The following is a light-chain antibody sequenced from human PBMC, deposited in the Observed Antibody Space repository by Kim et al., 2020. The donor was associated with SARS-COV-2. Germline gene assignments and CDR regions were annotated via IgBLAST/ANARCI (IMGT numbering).Light chain of an antibody. Sequence: SYELTQPPSVSVSPGQTASITCSGEKLGDKFVCWYQQRPGQSPFLVIYQDNRRPSGIPERFSGSNSGNTATLTISGTQAMDEADYYCQVWDRSTAVFGGGTQLTVL. CDR2: QDN. V-gene: IGLV3-1*01. CDR1: KLGDKF. J-gene: IGLJ3*02. CDR3: QVWDRSTAV.